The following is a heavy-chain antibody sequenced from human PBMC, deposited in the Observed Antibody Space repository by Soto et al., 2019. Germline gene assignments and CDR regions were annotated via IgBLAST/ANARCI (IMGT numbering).Heavy chain of an antibody. J-gene: IGHJ4*02. CDR2: IFHSGST. CDR3: ARVITWPLAGAFDY. V-gene: IGHV4-4*02. Sequence: QVQLQESGPGLVKPSGTLSLTCAVSGGSISSTNWWNWVRQPPGKGLEWIGEIFHSGSTNYNPSLKSRVTIPIDKSKNQFSLKLSSVTAADTAVYYCARVITWPLAGAFDYWGQGILVTVSS. D-gene: IGHD6-19*01. CDR1: GGSISSTNW.